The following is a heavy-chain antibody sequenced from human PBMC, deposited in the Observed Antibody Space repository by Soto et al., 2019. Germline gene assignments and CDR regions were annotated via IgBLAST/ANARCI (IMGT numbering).Heavy chain of an antibody. Sequence: GGSLRLSCAASRFTFSTYAMSWVRQAPGKGLEWVSTTTGGGGSKYYADSVKGRFTISRDNSKNTLYLQMNSLRAEDTAVYYCAKDHYYDSSGYYYYYYGLDVWGQGTSVTVSS. V-gene: IGHV3-23*01. CDR1: RFTFSTYA. J-gene: IGHJ6*02. D-gene: IGHD3-22*01. CDR2: TTGGGGSK. CDR3: AKDHYYDSSGYYYYYYGLDV.